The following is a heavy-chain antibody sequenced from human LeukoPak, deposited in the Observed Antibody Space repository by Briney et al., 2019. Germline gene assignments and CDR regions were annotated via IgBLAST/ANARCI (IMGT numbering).Heavy chain of an antibody. Sequence: GGSLRLSCAGSGFTFGSYSMNWVRHAPGKGLEWVSYIGHTGSITDYADSVKGRFTVSRDNAKNSLYLQMNSLRAEDTAVYYCARVSDWNYVSHFDYWGQGTLVTVSS. J-gene: IGHJ4*02. CDR1: GFTFGSYS. CDR2: IGHTGSIT. V-gene: IGHV3-48*04. CDR3: ARVSDWNYVSHFDY. D-gene: IGHD1-7*01.